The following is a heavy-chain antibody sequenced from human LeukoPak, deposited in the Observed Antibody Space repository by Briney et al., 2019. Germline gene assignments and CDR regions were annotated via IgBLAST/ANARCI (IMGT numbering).Heavy chain of an antibody. J-gene: IGHJ5*02. D-gene: IGHD6-13*01. CDR1: GLTFSSYW. CDR3: ARVEAAAPVNWFDP. Sequence: GGSLRLSCAASGLTFSSYWMSWVRQAPGKGLEWVANIKEDGSEKYYVDSVKGRFTISRDNAKNSLYLQMNSLRAEDTAVYYCARVEAAAPVNWFDPWGQGTLVTVSS. CDR2: IKEDGSEK. V-gene: IGHV3-7*01.